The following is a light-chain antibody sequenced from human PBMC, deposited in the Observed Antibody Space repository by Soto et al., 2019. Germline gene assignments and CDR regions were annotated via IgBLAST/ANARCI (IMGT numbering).Light chain of an antibody. CDR2: EVT. J-gene: IGLJ3*02. CDR1: SSDVGGYNH. CDR3: NSYTSQNTRV. V-gene: IGLV2-14*01. Sequence: QSALTQPASVSGSPGQSITISCTGTSSDVGGYNHVSWYQQHPGKAPKLIIYEVTNRPSGVSSRFSGSKSGITASLTISGLQAEDEADYFCNSYTSQNTRVFGGGTKLTVL.